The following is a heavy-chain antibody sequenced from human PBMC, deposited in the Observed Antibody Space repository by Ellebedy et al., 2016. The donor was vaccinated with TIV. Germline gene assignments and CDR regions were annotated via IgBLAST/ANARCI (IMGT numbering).Heavy chain of an antibody. CDR1: GFTFSSHA. V-gene: IGHV3-23*01. CDR3: AKGTGVKGDWFDP. CDR2: ISGRSGST. Sequence: GGSLRLSXAASGFTFSSHAMSWVRQVPGKGLEWVSAISGRSGSTYFADSVKGRFTISRDNSENTLYLQMNSLRAEDTAVYYCAKGTGVKGDWFDPWGQGTLVTVSS. D-gene: IGHD1-14*01. J-gene: IGHJ5*02.